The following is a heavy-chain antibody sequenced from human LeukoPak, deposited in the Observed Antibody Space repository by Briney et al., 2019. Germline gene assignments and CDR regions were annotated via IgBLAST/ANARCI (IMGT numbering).Heavy chain of an antibody. Sequence: ASVKVSCKASGYTFTSYGISWVRQAPGQGLEWMGWISAYNGNTNYAQKLQGRVTMTTDTSTSTAYMELRSLRSDDTAVYYCARDEKRVAVAACYFDYWGQGTLVTVSS. CDR2: ISAYNGNT. J-gene: IGHJ4*02. V-gene: IGHV1-18*01. CDR1: GYTFTSYG. CDR3: ARDEKRVAVAACYFDY. D-gene: IGHD6-19*01.